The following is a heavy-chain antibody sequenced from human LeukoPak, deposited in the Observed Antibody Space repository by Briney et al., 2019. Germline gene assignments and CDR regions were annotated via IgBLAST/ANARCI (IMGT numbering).Heavy chain of an antibody. J-gene: IGHJ4*02. D-gene: IGHD2-15*01. Sequence: ASVKVSCKASGGTFSSYAISWVRQAPGQGLEWMGWINTNTGNPTYAQGFTGRFVFSLDTSVSTAYLQISSLKAEDTAVYYCARGGLGLPPPADYWGQGTLVTVSS. CDR3: ARGGLGLPPPADY. V-gene: IGHV7-4-1*02. CDR2: INTNTGNP. CDR1: GGTFSSYA.